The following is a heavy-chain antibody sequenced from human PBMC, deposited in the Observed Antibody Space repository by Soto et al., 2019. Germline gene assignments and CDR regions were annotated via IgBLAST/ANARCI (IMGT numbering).Heavy chain of an antibody. CDR1: GFTFSSYW. CDR2: INSDGNNT. CDR3: TRGRDGVEQPRDFDY. Sequence: EVQLVESGGGLVQPGGSLRLSCAASGFTFSSYWMHWVRQAPGKGLVWVSRINSDGNNTNYADSVKGRFTISRDNAKNMLYLQMNSLRAEDTAMYYCTRGRDGVEQPRDFDYWGQGTLVTVSS. D-gene: IGHD6-13*01. V-gene: IGHV3-74*01. J-gene: IGHJ4*02.